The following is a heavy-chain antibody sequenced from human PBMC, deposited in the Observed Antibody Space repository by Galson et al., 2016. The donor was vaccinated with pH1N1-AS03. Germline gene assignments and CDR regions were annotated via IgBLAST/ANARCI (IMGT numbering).Heavy chain of an antibody. CDR1: GFAFNKFW. J-gene: IGHJ3*01. CDR3: ASDGVFDHKSAFDF. V-gene: IGHV3-74*03. Sequence: YLRLSCAASGFAFNKFWMHWVRQAPGKGLEWVSQIDTDGTSATYADSVKGRFTTSRDNAKNTLYLQMNSLRDEDTAVYYCASDGVFDHKSAFDFWGQGTMVTVSS. D-gene: IGHD3-9*01. CDR2: IDTDGTSA.